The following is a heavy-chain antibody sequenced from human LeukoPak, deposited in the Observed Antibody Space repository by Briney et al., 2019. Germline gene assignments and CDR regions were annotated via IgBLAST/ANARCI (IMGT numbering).Heavy chain of an antibody. CDR2: IYHSGST. Sequence: KASQTLSLTCAVSGGSISSGGYSWSWIRQPPGKGLEWIGYIYHSGSTYYNPSLKSRVTISVDRSKNQFSLKLSSVTAADTAVYYCARGGYSSSAEIPFDYWGQGTLVTVSS. CDR3: ARGGYSSSAEIPFDY. V-gene: IGHV4-30-2*01. J-gene: IGHJ4*02. CDR1: GGSISSGGYS. D-gene: IGHD6-13*01.